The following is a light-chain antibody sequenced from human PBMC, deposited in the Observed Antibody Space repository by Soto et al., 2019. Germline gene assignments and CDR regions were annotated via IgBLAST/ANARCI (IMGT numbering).Light chain of an antibody. J-gene: IGKJ1*01. CDR3: LQDYTYPLT. Sequence: AIQMTQSPSSLSASVGDRVTLTCRASQAISNDLGWYQQKPGKAPNLLIFGASNLQHGVPVRCSASGSGTNFTLTISNLQPEYFASYYCLQDYTYPLTFGQGTKLDI. CDR2: GAS. CDR1: QAISND. V-gene: IGKV1-6*01.